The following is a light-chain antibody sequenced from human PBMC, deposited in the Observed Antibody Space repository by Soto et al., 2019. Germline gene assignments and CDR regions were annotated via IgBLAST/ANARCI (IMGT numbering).Light chain of an antibody. V-gene: IGKV3-20*01. CDR1: QSVNNNN. Sequence: EIVLTQSPGTLSLSPGERATLSCMASQSVNNNNLAWYQWGPGQAPRLLMYGASNRATGIPDRFSGYGSGTDFTLTISRLEPEDFAVYDCQYYGSSRTFGQGTRVDIK. CDR3: QYYGSSRT. CDR2: GAS. J-gene: IGKJ1*01.